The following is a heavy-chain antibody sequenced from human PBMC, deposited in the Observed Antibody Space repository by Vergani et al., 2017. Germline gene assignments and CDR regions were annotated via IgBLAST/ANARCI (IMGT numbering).Heavy chain of an antibody. Sequence: QVQLQESGPGLVKPSETLSLTCTVSGGSVSSGSYYWSWIRQPAGKGLEWIGYIYYSGSTNYNPSLKSRVTISVDTSKNQVSLKLSSVTAADTAVYYGARWRIGDCSSTSCVRGLWFDPWGQGTLVTVSS. CDR3: ARWRIGDCSSTSCVRGLWFDP. J-gene: IGHJ5*02. CDR1: GGSVSSGSYY. V-gene: IGHV4-61*10. D-gene: IGHD2-2*01. CDR2: IYYSGST.